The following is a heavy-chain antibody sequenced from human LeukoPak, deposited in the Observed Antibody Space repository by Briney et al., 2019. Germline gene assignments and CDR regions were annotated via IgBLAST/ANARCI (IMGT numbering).Heavy chain of an antibody. CDR2: IYYSGST. CDR3: ARAGLGYCSSTSCYYFDY. Sequence: SETLSLTCTVSGGSISSYYWSWIRQPPGKGLEWIGYIYYSGSTNYNPSLKSRVTISVDTSKNRFSLKLSSVTAADTAVYYCARAGLGYCSSTSCYYFDYWGQGTLVTVSS. CDR1: GGSISSYY. J-gene: IGHJ4*02. D-gene: IGHD2-2*01. V-gene: IGHV4-59*01.